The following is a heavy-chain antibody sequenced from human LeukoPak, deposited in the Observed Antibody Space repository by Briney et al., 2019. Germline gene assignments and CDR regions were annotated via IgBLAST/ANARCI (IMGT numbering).Heavy chain of an antibody. V-gene: IGHV1-8*01. CDR2: MNSNTGNT. CDR1: GFTLTNFD. D-gene: IGHD3-22*01. J-gene: IGHJ2*01. Sequence: ASVKVSCKASGFTLTNFDINWVRQATGQGLEWMGWMNSNTGNTGYAQEFQGRVTMTRDTSIGTAYMELTNLRSEDTAAYYCARGRRGSSGPWSWYLDLWGRGTLVTASS. CDR3: ARGRRGSSGPWSWYLDL.